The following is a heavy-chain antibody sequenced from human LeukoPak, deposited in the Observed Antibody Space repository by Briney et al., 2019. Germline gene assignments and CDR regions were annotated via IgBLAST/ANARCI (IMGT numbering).Heavy chain of an antibody. V-gene: IGHV4-34*01. D-gene: IGHD4-17*01. J-gene: IGHJ4*02. CDR2: INHSGST. Sequence: SETLSLTCTVSGGSISSYYWSWIRQPPGKGLEWIGEINHSGSTNYNPSLKSRVTISVDTSKNQFSLKLSSVTAADTAVYYCASTARGVVTVTTTGYWGQGTLVTVSS. CDR1: GGSISSYY. CDR3: ASTARGVVTVTTTGY.